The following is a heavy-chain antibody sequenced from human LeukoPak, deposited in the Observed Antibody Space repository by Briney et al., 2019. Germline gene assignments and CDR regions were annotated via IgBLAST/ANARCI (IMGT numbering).Heavy chain of an antibody. Sequence: KAGGSLRLSCAASGFTFSSYSMNWVRQAPGKGLEWVSSISSSSSYIYYADSVKGRFTISRDNAKNSLYLQMNSLRAEDTAVYYCARDLGAFEYSSSLPLWYWGQGTLVTVSS. J-gene: IGHJ4*02. CDR1: GFTFSSYS. CDR2: ISSSSSYI. D-gene: IGHD6-6*01. CDR3: ARDLGAFEYSSSLPLWY. V-gene: IGHV3-21*01.